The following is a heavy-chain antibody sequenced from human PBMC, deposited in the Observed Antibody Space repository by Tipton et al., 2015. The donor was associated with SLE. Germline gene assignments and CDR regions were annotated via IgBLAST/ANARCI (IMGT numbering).Heavy chain of an antibody. V-gene: IGHV4-34*01. J-gene: IGHJ4*02. CDR2: SNHSGTT. CDR3: ARQGYHSGSLDY. D-gene: IGHD1-26*01. Sequence: TLSLTCAVYNGSLSGYYWSWIRQPPGKGLEWIAESNHSGTTNYNPSLKSRVTISIDTSKNQFSLKLRSVTAADTAVYYCARQGYHSGSLDYWGQGTLVTVSS. CDR1: NGSLSGYY.